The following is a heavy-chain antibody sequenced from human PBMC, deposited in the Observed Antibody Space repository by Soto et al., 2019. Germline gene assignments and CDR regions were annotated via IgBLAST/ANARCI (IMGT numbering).Heavy chain of an antibody. D-gene: IGHD3-9*01. CDR2: INDRGSI. Sequence: QVQLQQWGAGPLRPLETLSLTCGVSGGSFSGYYWAWIRQSPGKGLEWIGEINDRGSINYNPSLTGRVSISVDTSKNHYSRNLRSVTAADTAVYYCARESHDILTGPPWVWYFDLWGRGTLVTVSS. V-gene: IGHV4-34*01. CDR1: GGSFSGYY. CDR3: ARESHDILTGPPWVWYFDL. J-gene: IGHJ2*01.